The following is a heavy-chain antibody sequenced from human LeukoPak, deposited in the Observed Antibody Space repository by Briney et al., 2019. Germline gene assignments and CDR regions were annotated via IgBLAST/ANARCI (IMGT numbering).Heavy chain of an antibody. D-gene: IGHD6-19*01. CDR2: ISSNGGST. V-gene: IGHV3-64*01. CDR3: AKDRSSGWYRMFLDY. Sequence: PGGSLRLSCAASGFTFSSYAMHWVRQGPGKGLEYVSAISSNGGSTYYANSVKGRFTISRDNSKNTLYLQMNSLRAEDTAVYYCAKDRSSGWYRMFLDYWGQGTLVTVSS. CDR1: GFTFSSYA. J-gene: IGHJ4*02.